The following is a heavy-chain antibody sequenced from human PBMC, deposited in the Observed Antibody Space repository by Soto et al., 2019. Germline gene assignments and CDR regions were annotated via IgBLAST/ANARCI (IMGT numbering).Heavy chain of an antibody. CDR1: GYTFTSYG. J-gene: IGHJ4*02. D-gene: IGHD2-8*01. CDR3: ARSGAYCTSIACLFDSF. V-gene: IGHV1-18*01. Sequence: QAQLVQSGAEVKKPGASVKVSCRASGYTFTSYGYAWVRQAPGQGLEWMGWISADNGDTNYAQKFQVRVTLTTDTSTTTVYMELRNLGSDDTAIYYCARSGAYCTSIACLFDSFWGLGTLVTVSS. CDR2: ISADNGDT.